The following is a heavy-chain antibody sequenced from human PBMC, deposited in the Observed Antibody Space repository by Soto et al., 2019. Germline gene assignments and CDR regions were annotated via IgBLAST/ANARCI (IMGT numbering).Heavy chain of an antibody. CDR2: ISGSGGST. Sequence: PGGSLRLSCAASGFTFSSYAMSWVRQAPGKGLEWVSAISGSGGSTYYADSVKGRFTISRDNSKNSLYLQMNSLRAEDTAVYYCARGVSVQYYYYGMDVWGQGTTVTVSS. CDR3: ARGVSVQYYYYGMDV. CDR1: GFTFSSYA. V-gene: IGHV3-23*01. D-gene: IGHD3-10*01. J-gene: IGHJ6*02.